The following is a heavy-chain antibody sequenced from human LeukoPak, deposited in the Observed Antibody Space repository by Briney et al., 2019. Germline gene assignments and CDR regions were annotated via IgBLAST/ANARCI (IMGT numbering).Heavy chain of an antibody. CDR3: ARVRIEYDYVWGSYRRNPSFDY. V-gene: IGHV3-11*04. J-gene: IGHJ4*02. Sequence: PGGSLRLSCAASGFTFSDYYMSWIRQAPGKGLEWVSYISSGGSTIYYADSVKGRFTISRDNAKNSLYLQMNSLRAEDTAVYYCARVRIEYDYVWGSYRRNPSFDYWGQGTLVTVSS. CDR1: GFTFSDYY. CDR2: ISSGGSTI. D-gene: IGHD3-16*02.